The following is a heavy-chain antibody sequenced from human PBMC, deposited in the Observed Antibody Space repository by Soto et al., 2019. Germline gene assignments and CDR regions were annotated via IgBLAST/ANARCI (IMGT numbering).Heavy chain of an antibody. CDR2: ISGSGDST. J-gene: IGHJ5*02. D-gene: IGHD3-10*01. Sequence: EVQLLESGGGLVQPGGSLRLSCAASGFTFSSYAMNWVRQAPGKGLEWVSIISGSGDSTYYADSVKGRFTISRDNTKNPLYLQRNSLRAEDTAVYYCANKFFSGSGSYRGWFDPWGQGTLVTVSS. V-gene: IGHV3-23*01. CDR3: ANKFFSGSGSYRGWFDP. CDR1: GFTFSSYA.